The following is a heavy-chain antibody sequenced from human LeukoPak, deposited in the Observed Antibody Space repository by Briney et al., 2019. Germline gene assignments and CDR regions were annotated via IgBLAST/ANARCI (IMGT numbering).Heavy chain of an antibody. V-gene: IGHV1-46*01. J-gene: IGHJ5*02. CDR1: GYTFTSYY. Sequence: GASVKVSCKASGYTFTSYYMDWVRQAPGRGLEWMGLSNPTGGSTGYAQKFQGRVTMTRDMSTSTDYMELSSLRSEDTAIYYCARDNSVGDNAWWFDPWGQGTLVTVSS. CDR3: ARDNSVGDNAWWFDP. D-gene: IGHD1-26*01. CDR2: SNPTGGST.